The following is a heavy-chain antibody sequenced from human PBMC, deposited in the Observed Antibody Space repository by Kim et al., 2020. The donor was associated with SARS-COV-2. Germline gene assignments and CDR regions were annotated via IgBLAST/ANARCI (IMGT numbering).Heavy chain of an antibody. CDR3: ARASYCTNGVCYLGAIDY. CDR1: GGSFSGYY. D-gene: IGHD2-8*01. J-gene: IGHJ4*02. CDR2: INHSGST. Sequence: SETLSLTCAVYGGSFSGYYWSWIRQPPGKGLEWIGEINHSGSTNYNPSLKSRVTISVDTSKNQFSLKLSSVTAADTAVYYCARASYCTNGVCYLGAIDYWGQGTLITVSS. V-gene: IGHV4-34*01.